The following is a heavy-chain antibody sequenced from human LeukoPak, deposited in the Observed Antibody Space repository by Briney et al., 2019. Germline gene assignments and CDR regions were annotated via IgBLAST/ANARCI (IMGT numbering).Heavy chain of an antibody. CDR1: GFTFSSHW. CDR3: ATSADSPGNS. CDR2: LNHDGTAK. J-gene: IGHJ4*02. V-gene: IGHV3-7*01. D-gene: IGHD4-23*01. Sequence: PGGSLRLSCTASGFTFSSHWMSWVRQAPGKRLEWVANLNHDGTAKFYVDSVKGRFTISRDNAKNSLYLQMSNLRAEDTAVYYCATSADSPGNSWSQGTLITVSS.